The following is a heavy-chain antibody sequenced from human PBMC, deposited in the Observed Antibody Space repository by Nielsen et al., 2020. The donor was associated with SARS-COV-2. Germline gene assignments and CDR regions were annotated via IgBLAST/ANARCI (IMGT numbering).Heavy chain of an antibody. D-gene: IGHD5-12*01. V-gene: IGHV3-23*01. CDR1: GFSFNTFG. Sequence: GESLKISCAASGFSFNTFGMSWVRQTPGKGLERISTISGTADSTYYADSVKGRFTISRDNSKNTLYLQMNSLRAEDTATYYCARVSGYYWPQDYWGQGTLVTVSS. J-gene: IGHJ4*02. CDR2: ISGTADST. CDR3: ARVSGYYWPQDY.